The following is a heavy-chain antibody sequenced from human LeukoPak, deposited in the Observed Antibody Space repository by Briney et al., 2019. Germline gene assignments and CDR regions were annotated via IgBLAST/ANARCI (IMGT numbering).Heavy chain of an antibody. D-gene: IGHD3-22*01. J-gene: IGHJ4*02. V-gene: IGHV1-2*02. Sequence: ASVKVSCKASGYTFTGYYMHWVRQAPGQGLEWMGWINPNSGGTNYAQKFQGRVTMTRDTSISTAYMELRSLRSDDTAVYYCAAQYYYDSSGYYSDYWGQGTLVTVSS. CDR3: AAQYYYDSSGYYSDY. CDR2: INPNSGGT. CDR1: GYTFTGYY.